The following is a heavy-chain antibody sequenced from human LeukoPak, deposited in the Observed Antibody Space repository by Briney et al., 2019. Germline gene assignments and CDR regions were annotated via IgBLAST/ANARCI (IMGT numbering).Heavy chain of an antibody. Sequence: ETLSLTCTVSGGSISSYYWSWIRQPPGKGLERIGYIYYSGSTNYNPSLKSRVTISVDTSKNQFSLKLSSVTAADTAVYYCATLRTTSRFYGMDVWGQGTTVTVSS. CDR1: GGSISSYY. V-gene: IGHV4-59*01. J-gene: IGHJ6*02. D-gene: IGHD1-7*01. CDR3: ATLRTTSRFYGMDV. CDR2: IYYSGST.